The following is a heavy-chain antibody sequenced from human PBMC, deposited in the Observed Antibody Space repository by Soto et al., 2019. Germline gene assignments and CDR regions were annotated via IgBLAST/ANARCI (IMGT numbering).Heavy chain of an antibody. V-gene: IGHV4-31*03. J-gene: IGHJ4*02. CDR2: IYYSGST. CDR1: GGSISSGGYY. CDR3: ARVLKVATISFVPPTYYFDY. D-gene: IGHD5-12*01. Sequence: QVQLQESGPGLVKPSQTLSLTCTVSGGSISSGGYYWSWIRQHPGKGLEWIGYIYYSGSTYYNPSVKSRVTISVDTSKNQFSLQLSSVTAADTAVYYCARVLKVATISFVPPTYYFDYWGQGTLVTVSS.